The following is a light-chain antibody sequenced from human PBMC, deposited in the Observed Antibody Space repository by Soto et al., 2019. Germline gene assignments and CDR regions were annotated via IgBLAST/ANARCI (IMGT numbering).Light chain of an antibody. J-gene: IGKJ2*01. CDR3: QQYNNWPYT. V-gene: IGKV3-15*01. CDR2: GAS. Sequence: EIMMTQSPATLSVSPGERATLSCRASQSVSSNLVWYQQKPGQAPRLLIYGASTRATGIPARFSGSGSGTEFTLTISSLQSEDFAVYYCQQYNNWPYTFGQGTKLEIK. CDR1: QSVSSN.